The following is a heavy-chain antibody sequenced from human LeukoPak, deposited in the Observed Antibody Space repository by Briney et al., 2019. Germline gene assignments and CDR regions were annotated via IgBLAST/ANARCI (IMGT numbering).Heavy chain of an antibody. CDR2: ISGSGGST. D-gene: IGHD6-6*01. CDR3: AREGIAARTPDVAAFDI. CDR1: GFTFSSYA. V-gene: IGHV3-23*01. Sequence: GGSLRLSCAASGFTFSSYAMSWVRQAPGKGLEWVSAISGSGGSTYYADSVKGRFTISRGNAKNSLYLQMNSLRAEDTAVYYCAREGIAARTPDVAAFDIWGQGTMVTVSS. J-gene: IGHJ3*02.